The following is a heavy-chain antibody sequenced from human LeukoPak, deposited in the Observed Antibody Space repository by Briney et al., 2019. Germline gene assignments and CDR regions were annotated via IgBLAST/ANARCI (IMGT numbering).Heavy chain of an antibody. Sequence: GRSLRLSCAASGFTFSSYGMHWVRQAPGKGLEWVAVISYDGSNKYYADSVKGRFTISRDNSKNTLYLQMNSLRAEDTAVYYCAKDYYDSSGYYHYGMDVWGQGTTVTVSS. J-gene: IGHJ6*02. CDR3: AKDYYDSSGYYHYGMDV. CDR2: ISYDGSNK. D-gene: IGHD3-22*01. CDR1: GFTFSSYG. V-gene: IGHV3-30*18.